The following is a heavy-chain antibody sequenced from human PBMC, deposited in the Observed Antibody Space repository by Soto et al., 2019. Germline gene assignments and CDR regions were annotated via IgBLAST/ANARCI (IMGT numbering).Heavy chain of an antibody. D-gene: IGHD3-3*01. Sequence: QAQLVQSGAEGKKPGASVKVSCKASGYTFTSYDINWVRQAPGQGLEWLGWMDPNSGSTGYAQNFQGRVTMTRNISINTAHMELSSLRSEDTAVYYCARERKFDFWRKGLDVWGQGTTVTVSS. V-gene: IGHV1-8*01. J-gene: IGHJ6*02. CDR1: GYTFTSYD. CDR2: MDPNSGST. CDR3: ARERKFDFWRKGLDV.